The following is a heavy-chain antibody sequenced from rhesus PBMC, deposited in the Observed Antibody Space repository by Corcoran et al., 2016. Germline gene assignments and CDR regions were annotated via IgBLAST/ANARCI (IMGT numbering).Heavy chain of an antibody. CDR1: GGSIRDYYS. Sequence: QVKLQQWGEGLAKPSETLSLFCAVYGGSIRDYYSWTWIRQAPGKGLEWIGSIAGRKATTNYNPSLKNRVTISKDTSKNQFSLKLNSVTAADTAVYYCARVSWYYGSSSFDLWGPGTPITIYS. V-gene: IGHV4-73*01. CDR2: IAGRKATT. J-gene: IGHJ2*01. CDR3: ARVSWYYGSSSFDL. D-gene: IGHD3-16*01.